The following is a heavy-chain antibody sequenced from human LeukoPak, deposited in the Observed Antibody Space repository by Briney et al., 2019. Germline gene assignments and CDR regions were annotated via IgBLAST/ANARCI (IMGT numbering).Heavy chain of an antibody. Sequence: GGSLRLSCAASGFTFSSYGMHWVRQAPGKGLECVAIISYDGSNKYYTDSVKGRFTISRDNSKNTLFLQMNSLRGEDTAIYYCAKWMVRRDFWSGAFDIWGQGTMVTV. CDR3: AKWMVRRDFWSGAFDI. V-gene: IGHV3-30*18. J-gene: IGHJ3*02. CDR2: ISYDGSNK. CDR1: GFTFSSYG. D-gene: IGHD3-3*01.